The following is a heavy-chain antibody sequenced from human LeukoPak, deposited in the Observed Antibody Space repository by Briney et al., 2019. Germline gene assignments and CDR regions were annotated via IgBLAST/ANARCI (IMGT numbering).Heavy chain of an antibody. CDR1: GFTFSNYA. J-gene: IGHJ4*02. CDR2: VTNSGGSGGST. V-gene: IGHV3-23*01. D-gene: IGHD3-16*02. CDR3: AKSPGPWVGGSIVSDNLFDY. Sequence: GGSLRLSCAASGFTFSNYAMSWVRQAPGKGLQWVSAVTNSGGSGGSTYYADSVKGRFTISRDNSKNTLYLQMDSLRVDDAAVYYCAKSPGPWVGGSIVSDNLFDYWGQGTLVTVSS.